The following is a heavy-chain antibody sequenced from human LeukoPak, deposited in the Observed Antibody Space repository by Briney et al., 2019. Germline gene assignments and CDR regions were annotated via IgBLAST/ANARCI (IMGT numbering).Heavy chain of an antibody. CDR2: ISSSSSSYI. Sequence: GGSLRLSCAASGFTFSSYSMNWVRQAPGKGLEWVLSISSSSSSYIYYADSVKGRFTISRDNAKNSLYLQMNSLRAEDTAVYYCARVREYNWNRTPYYYYGMDVWGKGTTVTVSS. CDR1: GFTFSSYS. D-gene: IGHD1-1*01. J-gene: IGHJ6*04. V-gene: IGHV3-21*01. CDR3: ARVREYNWNRTPYYYYGMDV.